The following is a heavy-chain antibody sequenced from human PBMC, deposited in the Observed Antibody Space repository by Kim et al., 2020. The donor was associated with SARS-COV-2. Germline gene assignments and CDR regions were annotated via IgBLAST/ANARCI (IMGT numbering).Heavy chain of an antibody. V-gene: IGHV4-34*01. J-gene: IGHJ6*02. CDR2: INHSGST. CDR3: ARVTAMALEHYYYYGMDV. Sequence: SETLSLTCAVYGGSFSGYYWSWIRQPPGKGLEWIGEINHSGSTNYNPSLKSRVTISVDTSKNQFSLKLSSVTAADTAVYYCARVTAMALEHYYYYGMDVWGQGTTVTVSS. D-gene: IGHD5-18*01. CDR1: GGSFSGYY.